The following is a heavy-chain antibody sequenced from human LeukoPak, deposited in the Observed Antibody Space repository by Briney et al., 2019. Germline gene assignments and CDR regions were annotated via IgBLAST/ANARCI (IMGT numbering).Heavy chain of an antibody. V-gene: IGHV3-74*01. J-gene: IGHJ4*02. CDR1: GFTFTTHW. D-gene: IGHD5-12*01. Sequence: GGSLRLSCGASGFTFTTHWIHWVRQAPGKGLEWVSRIKPDGSGTNYADSVKGRFTISRDNAKNTVYLQMNSLRAEDTAVYYCTRGKYGGYFIDYWGQGTLVTVSS. CDR3: TRGKYGGYFIDY. CDR2: IKPDGSGT.